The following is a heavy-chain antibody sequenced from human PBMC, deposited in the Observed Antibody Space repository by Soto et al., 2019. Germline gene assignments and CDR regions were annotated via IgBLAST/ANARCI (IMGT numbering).Heavy chain of an antibody. Sequence: VQLQQWGAGVLKPSETLSLTCAAHGGSFSGFQWSWIRQAPGKGLEGIGEINHNGDTNYNPSLKSRVTISIDTSKNEFSLKLTSVTAGDTARYYCEREWGFCDGTRCFPLFYYWGQGVLVTVSS. CDR2: INHNGDT. CDR1: GGSFSGFQ. CDR3: EREWGFCDGTRCFPLFYY. V-gene: IGHV4-34*01. D-gene: IGHD2-2*01. J-gene: IGHJ4*02.